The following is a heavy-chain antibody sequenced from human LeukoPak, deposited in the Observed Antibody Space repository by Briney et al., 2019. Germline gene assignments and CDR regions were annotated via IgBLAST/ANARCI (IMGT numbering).Heavy chain of an antibody. V-gene: IGHV3-30*04. D-gene: IGHD6-13*01. J-gene: IGHJ3*02. CDR2: ISYDGSNK. Sequence: GGSLRLSCAASGFTFSSYAMHWVRQAPGKGLELVAVISYDGSNKYYADSVKGRFTISRDNSKNTLYLQMNSLRAEDTAVYYCARDSGSSYITGAFDIWGQGTMVTVSS. CDR1: GFTFSSYA. CDR3: ARDSGSSYITGAFDI.